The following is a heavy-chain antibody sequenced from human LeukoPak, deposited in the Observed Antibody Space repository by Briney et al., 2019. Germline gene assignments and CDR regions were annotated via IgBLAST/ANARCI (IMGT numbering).Heavy chain of an antibody. CDR2: ISSRSDYI. V-gene: IGHV3-21*01. Sequence: GGSLRLSCAASGFTLSSFSMNWVRQAPGKGLEWVSSISSRSDYISYSDSVRGRFTISRDNAKNLLFLQMNSLGAEDTAVYYCAKSGSGSYYKAWGQGTLVTVSS. J-gene: IGHJ4*02. D-gene: IGHD3-10*01. CDR3: AKSGSGSYYKA. CDR1: GFTLSSFS.